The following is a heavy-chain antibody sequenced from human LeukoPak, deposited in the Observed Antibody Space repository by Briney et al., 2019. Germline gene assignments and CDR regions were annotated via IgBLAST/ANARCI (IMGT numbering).Heavy chain of an antibody. CDR1: GFTLSSFD. D-gene: IGHD2-2*01. CDR3: ASTNCSGSTCYLRHSWFDP. J-gene: IGHJ5*02. V-gene: IGHV3-21*06. Sequence: KPGGSLRLSCAASGFTLSSFDMNWVRQAPGKGLEWVSSISTSSRYIYYRDSVKGRFTISRDDAKNALYLQMNSLTVEDTAVYYWASTNCSGSTCYLRHSWFDPWGQGTLVTVSS. CDR2: ISTSSRYI.